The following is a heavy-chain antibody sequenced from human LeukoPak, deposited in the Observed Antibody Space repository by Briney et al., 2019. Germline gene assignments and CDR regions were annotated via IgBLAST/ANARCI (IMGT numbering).Heavy chain of an antibody. D-gene: IGHD6-13*01. J-gene: IGHJ5*02. CDR2: IYYSGST. Sequence: SETLSLTCTVSGGSISSYYWSWIRQPPGKGLEWIGYIYYSGSTNYKPSLKSRVTISVDTSKNQFSLKLSSVTAADTAVYYCARVAYSSSWYWWFDPWGQGTLVTVSS. V-gene: IGHV4-59*01. CDR1: GGSISSYY. CDR3: ARVAYSSSWYWWFDP.